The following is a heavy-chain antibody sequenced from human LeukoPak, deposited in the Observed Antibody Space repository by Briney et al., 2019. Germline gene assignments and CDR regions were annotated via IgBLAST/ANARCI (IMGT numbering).Heavy chain of an antibody. V-gene: IGHV3-30*02. Sequence: GGSLRLSCAASGFTFSSYGMHWVRQAPGKGLEWVAFIRYDGSNKYYADSVKGRFTISRDNSKNTLYLQMNSLRAEDTAVYYCAKVRELLWFGSPSNWGQGTLVTVSS. D-gene: IGHD3-10*01. CDR3: AKVRELLWFGSPSN. J-gene: IGHJ4*02. CDR2: IRYDGSNK. CDR1: GFTFSSYG.